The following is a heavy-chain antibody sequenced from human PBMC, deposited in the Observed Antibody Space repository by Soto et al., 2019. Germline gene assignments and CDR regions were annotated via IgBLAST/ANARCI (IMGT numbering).Heavy chain of an antibody. J-gene: IGHJ6*04. V-gene: IGHV4-30-4*01. D-gene: IGHD3-3*01. CDR3: AREWGDTIFRVDPPFMDV. Sequence: TLCLTCTVSGDSISSRDYYWTWIRQPPRQGLEWSGYNYYSGSTNYNPSLKSRVTISVDTSKNHFSLQLTSVTAADTAVYYFAREWGDTIFRVDPPFMDVWGKGTTVTVSS. CDR1: GDSISSRDYY. CDR2: NYYSGST.